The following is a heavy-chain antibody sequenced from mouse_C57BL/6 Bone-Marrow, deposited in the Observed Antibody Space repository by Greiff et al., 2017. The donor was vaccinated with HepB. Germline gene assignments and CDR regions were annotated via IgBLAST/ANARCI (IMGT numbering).Heavy chain of an antibody. CDR2: IWSGGST. CDR3: ARRDGYYDYFDY. D-gene: IGHD2-3*01. Sequence: VQLQQSGPGLVQPSQSLSITCTVSGFSLTSYGVHWVRQSPGKGLEWLGVIWSGGSTDYNAAFISRLSISKDNSKSQVFFKMNSLQAEDTAIYYCARRDGYYDYFDYWGQGTTLTVSS. CDR1: GFSLTSYG. J-gene: IGHJ2*01. V-gene: IGHV2-2*01.